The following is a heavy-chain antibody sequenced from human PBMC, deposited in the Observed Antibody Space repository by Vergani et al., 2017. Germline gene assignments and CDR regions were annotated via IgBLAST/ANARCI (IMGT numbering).Heavy chain of an antibody. CDR3: ANRGHPLYCNSTSSSSRVPNYCGIDV. Sequence: EVTLLESGGGLVQPGGSQRLSCAASGFTFSSYAMRWVRQATGKGLEWVSDISGRKGSTYYADPVKGRFTISRENSKNTLYLKMTSLRPEDPAVYYCANRGHPLYCNSTSSSSRVPNYCGIDVRGQGTTVTVSS. CDR2: ISGRKGST. J-gene: IGHJ6*02. CDR1: GFTFSSYA. V-gene: IGHV3-23*01. D-gene: IGHD2-2*01.